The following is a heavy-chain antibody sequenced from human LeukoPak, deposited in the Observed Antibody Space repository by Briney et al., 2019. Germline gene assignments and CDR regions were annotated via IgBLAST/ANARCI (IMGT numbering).Heavy chain of an antibody. V-gene: IGHV4-34*01. CDR2: INHGGST. J-gene: IGHJ4*02. D-gene: IGHD3/OR15-3a*01. CDR3: ARLGTGWY. Sequence: SETLSLTCAVYGGSFSGHYWSWIRQPPGQGLEWLAEINHGGSTSYSPSLKSRASISADKSKNQFSLKLSSVTAADTAVYYCARLGTGWYWGQGTLVTVSS. CDR1: GGSFSGHY.